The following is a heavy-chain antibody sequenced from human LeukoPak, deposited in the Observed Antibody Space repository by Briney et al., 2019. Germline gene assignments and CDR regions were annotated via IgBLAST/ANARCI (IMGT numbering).Heavy chain of an antibody. V-gene: IGHV1-8*01. CDR3: ARPPRDYGDELHYYYYYMDV. J-gene: IGHJ6*03. CDR2: INAGNGNT. Sequence: GASVKVSCKASGYTFTSYDINWVRQATGQRLEWMGWINAGNGNTKYSQEFQGRVTMTRNTSISTAYMELSSLRSEDTAVYYCARPPRDYGDELHYYYYYMDVWGKGTTVTISS. D-gene: IGHD4-17*01. CDR1: GYTFTSYD.